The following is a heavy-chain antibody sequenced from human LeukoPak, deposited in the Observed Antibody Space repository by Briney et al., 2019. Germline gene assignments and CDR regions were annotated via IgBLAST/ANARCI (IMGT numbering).Heavy chain of an antibody. D-gene: IGHD3-22*01. CDR3: GRGITMIVVVITSNWFDP. CDR1: GYSISSGYY. Sequence: SETLSLTCTVSGYSISSGYYWGWIRQPPGKGLEWIGSICHSGSTYYNPSLKSRVTISVDTSKNQFSLKLSSVTAADTAVYYCGRGITMIVVVITSNWFDPWGQGTLVTVSS. V-gene: IGHV4-38-2*02. CDR2: ICHSGST. J-gene: IGHJ5*02.